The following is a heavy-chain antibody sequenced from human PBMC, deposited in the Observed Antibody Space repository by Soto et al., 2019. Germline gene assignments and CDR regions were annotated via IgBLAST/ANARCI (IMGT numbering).Heavy chain of an antibody. D-gene: IGHD2-2*01. CDR2: ISYDGTNK. Sequence: QVQLVESGGGVVQPGRSLRLSCAASGFAFSDYGMHWVRQPPGKGLEWVAVISYDGTNKYYAGSVKGRFTISRDNTKNTLYLQMNSLRPEDTFVYYCASWAGRSTTAFFSGPFDFWGQGTLVTVSS. J-gene: IGHJ4*02. CDR3: ASWAGRSTTAFFSGPFDF. CDR1: GFAFSDYG. V-gene: IGHV3-30*03.